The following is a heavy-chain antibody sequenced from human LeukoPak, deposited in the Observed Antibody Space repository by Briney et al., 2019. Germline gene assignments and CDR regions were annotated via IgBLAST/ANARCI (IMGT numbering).Heavy chain of an antibody. D-gene: IGHD1-26*01. CDR1: GFTFSSYW. CDR2: IKQDGSEK. CDR3: ARSGSDFDC. V-gene: IGHV3-7*03. J-gene: IGHJ4*02. Sequence: GGSLRLSCAASGFTFSSYWMSWVRQAPGKGLEWVANIKQDGSEKNYVDSVKGRFTISRDNAKNSQYLQINSLRVEDTAVYYCARSGSDFDCWGQGTLVSVSS.